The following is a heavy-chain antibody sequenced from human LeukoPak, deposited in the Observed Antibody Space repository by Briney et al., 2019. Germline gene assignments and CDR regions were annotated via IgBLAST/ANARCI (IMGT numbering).Heavy chain of an antibody. V-gene: IGHV3-72*01. CDR1: GFTFSDHH. CDR3: VAMLRGVGY. CDR2: IRNKVNSHTT. J-gene: IGHJ4*02. D-gene: IGHD3-10*01. Sequence: GGSLRLSCAASGFTFSDHHMDWVRQAPGKGLEWVGRIRNKVNSHTTEYSASVKGRFTISRDDSTNSVYLQMNSLKTEDTAVYYCVAMLRGVGYWGQGTLVTVSS.